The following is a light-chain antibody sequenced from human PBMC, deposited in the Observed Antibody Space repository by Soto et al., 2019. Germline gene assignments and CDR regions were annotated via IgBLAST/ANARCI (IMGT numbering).Light chain of an antibody. CDR2: DAS. Sequence: EIVLTQSPGTLSLSPGERATLSCRASQSVSSYLAWYQQKPGQAPRLLIYDASTRATGISARFSGSGSGTDFTLTISSLEPEDFAVYYCQQRSTWPVTFGQGTKVEV. J-gene: IGKJ1*01. CDR1: QSVSSY. CDR3: QQRSTWPVT. V-gene: IGKV3-11*01.